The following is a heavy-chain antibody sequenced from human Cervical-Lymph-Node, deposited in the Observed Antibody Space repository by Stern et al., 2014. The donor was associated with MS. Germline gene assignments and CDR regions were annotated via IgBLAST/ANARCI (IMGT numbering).Heavy chain of an antibody. CDR3: ATVSGYYYPYYFDY. Sequence: HVQLQESGPGLVKPSGTLSLTCAVSGGSISSSNWWSWVRQPPGKGLEWIGEIYHSWNTNYNPSLKSRVTISVDKSKNQFSLKLSSVTAADTAVYYCATVSGYYYPYYFDYWGQGTLVTVSS. CDR2: IYHSWNT. CDR1: GGSISSSNW. J-gene: IGHJ4*02. D-gene: IGHD3-22*01. V-gene: IGHV4-4*02.